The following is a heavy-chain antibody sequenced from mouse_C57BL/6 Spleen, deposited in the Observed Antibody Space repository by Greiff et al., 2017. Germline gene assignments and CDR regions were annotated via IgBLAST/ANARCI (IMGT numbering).Heavy chain of an antibody. CDR3: AIEGNYEYDGDY. CDR1: GYAFSSSW. Sequence: QVQLQQSGPELVKPGASVKISCKASGYAFSSSWMNWVKQRPGKGLEWIGRIYPGDGDTNYNGKFKGKATLTADKSSSTAYMQLSSLTSEDSAVYFCAIEGNYEYDGDYWGQGTTLTVSS. D-gene: IGHD2-4*01. CDR2: IYPGDGDT. J-gene: IGHJ2*01. V-gene: IGHV1-82*01.